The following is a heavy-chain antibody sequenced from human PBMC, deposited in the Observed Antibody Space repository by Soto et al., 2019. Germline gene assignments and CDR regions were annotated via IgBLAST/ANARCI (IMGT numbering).Heavy chain of an antibody. Sequence: GGSLRLSCAASGFTFSNAWMNWVRQAPGKGLEWVGRIKSKTDGGTTDYAAPGKGRFTISRDDSKNTLYLQMNSLKTEDTAVYYCTTEPLYGYGPVNYYYYYGMDVWGQGTTVTVSS. CDR3: TTEPLYGYGPVNYYYYYGMDV. V-gene: IGHV3-15*07. CDR2: IKSKTDGGTT. D-gene: IGHD5-18*01. J-gene: IGHJ6*02. CDR1: GFTFSNAW.